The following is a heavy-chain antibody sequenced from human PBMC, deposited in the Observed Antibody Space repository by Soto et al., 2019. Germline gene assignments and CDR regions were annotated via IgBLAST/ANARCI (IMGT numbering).Heavy chain of an antibody. V-gene: IGHV4-34*01. CDR1: GGSFSGYY. CDR2: INHSGST. CDR3: ARVRYCSGGSCYSGAFDI. D-gene: IGHD2-15*01. Sequence: QVQLQQWGAGLLKPSETLSLTCAVYGGSFSGYYWSWIRQPPGKGLEWIGEINHSGSTNYNPSLKSRVTISVDTSKNQFSLTLSSVTAADTAVYYCARVRYCSGGSCYSGAFDIWGQGTMVTVSS. J-gene: IGHJ3*02.